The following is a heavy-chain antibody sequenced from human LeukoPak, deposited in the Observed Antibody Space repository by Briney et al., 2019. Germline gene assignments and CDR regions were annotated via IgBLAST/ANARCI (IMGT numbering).Heavy chain of an antibody. D-gene: IGHD2-15*01. CDR2: INVICDVT. CDR1: RYTFTGYC. J-gene: IGHJ4*02. V-gene: IGHV1-2*02. CDR3: AREASGVRLFDH. Sequence: ASVKVSCKASRYTFTGYCMHWVRQAPGQGLEWMGRINVICDVTIYAQKFQGRVTITADKSMNTEDMELSSLRSEDSAVYYCAREASGVRLFDHWGEGTPVTAS.